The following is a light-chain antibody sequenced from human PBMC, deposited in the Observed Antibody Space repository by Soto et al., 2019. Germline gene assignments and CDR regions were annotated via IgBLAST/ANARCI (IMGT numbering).Light chain of an antibody. J-gene: IGLJ2*01. V-gene: IGLV2-14*01. CDR3: SSYTTSRIPV. CDR1: SSDVGAYNY. Sequence: QSVLTQPASVSGSPGQSITISCSGTSSDVGAYNYVSWYQQHPGKAPKLMIYDVTNRPSGISNRFSGSKSGDTASLTISGLQADDEADYYCSSYTTSRIPVFGGGTKLTVL. CDR2: DVT.